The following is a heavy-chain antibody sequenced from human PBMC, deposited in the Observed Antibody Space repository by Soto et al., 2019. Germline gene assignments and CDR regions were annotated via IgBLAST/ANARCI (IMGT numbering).Heavy chain of an antibody. J-gene: IGHJ4*02. CDR2: INSDGSTT. Sequence: EVQLVESGGGLVQPGGSLRLSCAVSGFTFSGYWMHWVRQAPGKGLVWVSRINSDGSTTSYADSVKGRFTISRDNAKNTLYQKRNGLRAEARVVFFCESEKMGNYFKVYGAQEPLATVSS. D-gene: IGHD4-4*01. CDR1: GFTFSGYW. CDR3: ESEKMGNYFKVY. V-gene: IGHV3-74*01.